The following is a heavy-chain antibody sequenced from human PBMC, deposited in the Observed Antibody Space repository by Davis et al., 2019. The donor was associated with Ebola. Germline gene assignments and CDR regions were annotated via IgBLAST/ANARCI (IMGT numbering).Heavy chain of an antibody. D-gene: IGHD1-26*01. V-gene: IGHV3-7*03. J-gene: IGHJ4*02. CDR3: GGAWD. Sequence: PGGSLRLSCAASGFSFSSHWMTWVRQAPGKGLESVAKINKDGSQKYYVDSVKGRFTISRDNAQNSLYLQMNSLRAEDTAMYYCGGAWDWGQGTLVTVSS. CDR1: GFSFSSHW. CDR2: INKDGSQK.